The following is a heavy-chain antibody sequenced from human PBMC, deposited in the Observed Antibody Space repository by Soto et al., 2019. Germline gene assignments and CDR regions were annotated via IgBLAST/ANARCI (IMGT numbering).Heavy chain of an antibody. D-gene: IGHD6-13*01. CDR1: GFTFSNYS. CDR2: ISGSDGST. V-gene: IGHV3-23*01. Sequence: GGSLTLSCVASGFTFSNYSMNWVRQAPGKGLEWVSAISGSDGSTYYADSVKGRFTISRDNAKNSLYLQMNSLRAEDTAVYYCARVWVSGGSQQLDPLDHWGQGTLVTISS. CDR3: ARVWVSGGSQQLDPLDH. J-gene: IGHJ4*02.